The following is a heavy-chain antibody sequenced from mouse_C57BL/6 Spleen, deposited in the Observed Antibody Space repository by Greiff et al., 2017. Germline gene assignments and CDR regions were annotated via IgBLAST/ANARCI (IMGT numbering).Heavy chain of an antibody. V-gene: IGHV1-80*01. CDR3: ARGGYGSSYEAY. CDR2: IYPGDGDT. D-gene: IGHD1-1*01. CDR1: GYAFSSYW. Sequence: VQLQESGAELVKPGASVKISCKASGYAFSSYWMNWVKQRPGKGLEWIGQIYPGDGDTNYNGKFKGKATLTADKSSSTAYMQLSSLTSEDSAVYFYARGGYGSSYEAYWGQGTLVTVSA. J-gene: IGHJ3*01.